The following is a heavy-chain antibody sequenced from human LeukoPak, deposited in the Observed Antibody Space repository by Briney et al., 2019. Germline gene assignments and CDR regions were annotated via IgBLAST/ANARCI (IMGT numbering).Heavy chain of an antibody. CDR1: GYTFTSYG. CDR3: ARVDSGYDSSYYFDY. Sequence: ASVKVSCNASGYTFTSYGISWVRQALGQGLEWMGWISAYNGNINYAQSLKGRVTMTTHTSTSTAYMKLRSLRSDDTAVYYCARVDSGYDSSYYFDYWGQGTLVAVSS. V-gene: IGHV1-18*01. D-gene: IGHD5-12*01. J-gene: IGHJ4*02. CDR2: ISAYNGNI.